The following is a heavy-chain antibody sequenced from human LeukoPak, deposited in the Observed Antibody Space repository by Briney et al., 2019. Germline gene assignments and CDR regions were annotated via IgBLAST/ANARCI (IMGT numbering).Heavy chain of an antibody. CDR3: AREYYYDSSGYNIDY. CDR1: GYTFTSYG. D-gene: IGHD3-22*01. CDR2: ISAYNGNT. V-gene: IGHV1-18*01. Sequence: ASVKVSCKASGYTFTSYGISWVQQAPGQGLEWMGWISAYNGNTNYAQKLQGRVTMTTDTSTSTAYMELRSLRSDDTAVYYCAREYYYDSSGYNIDYWGQGTLVTVSS. J-gene: IGHJ4*02.